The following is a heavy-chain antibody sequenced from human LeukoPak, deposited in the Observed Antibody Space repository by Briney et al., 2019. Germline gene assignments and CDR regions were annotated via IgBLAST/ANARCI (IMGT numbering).Heavy chain of an antibody. Sequence: GGSLRLSCAASGFTVSSNYMSWVRQAPGKGLEWVSVIYSGGSTYYADSVKGRFTISRDNSKNTLHLQMNSLRAEDTAVYYCARTIILHYDSSGYYSDWGQGTLVTVSS. J-gene: IGHJ4*02. CDR2: IYSGGST. D-gene: IGHD3-22*01. CDR3: ARTIILHYDSSGYYSD. V-gene: IGHV3-53*01. CDR1: GFTVSSNY.